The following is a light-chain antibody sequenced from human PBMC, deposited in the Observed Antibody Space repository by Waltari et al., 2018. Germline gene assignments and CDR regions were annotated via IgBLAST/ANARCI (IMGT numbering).Light chain of an antibody. CDR3: LLYYGHSQLV. J-gene: IGLJ2*01. CDR2: NTS. V-gene: IGLV7-43*01. Sequence: QTVVTQEPSLTVSPGGTITLTCASSTGAVTSSSFPNWFQQKRGQAPRPLIYNTSNKYSWTPARFSGSLHGGKADLTLSGVQPEDEADYYCLLYYGHSQLVFGGGTRLTVL. CDR1: TGAVTSSSF.